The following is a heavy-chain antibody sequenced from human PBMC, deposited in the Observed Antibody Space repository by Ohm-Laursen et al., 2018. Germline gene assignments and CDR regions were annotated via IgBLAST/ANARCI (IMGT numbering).Heavy chain of an antibody. Sequence: TLSLTCTVSGASINNYCWNWIRQPAGEGLEWIGRIHFSGSTRYNPSLQGRVTISLDTSNQQFSLKLTSMTAAGTAVYYCARSREDSVTTWDYWGQGILVTVYS. CDR1: GASINNYC. V-gene: IGHV4-4*07. J-gene: IGHJ4*02. CDR3: ARSREDSVTTWDY. D-gene: IGHD4-17*01. CDR2: IHFSGST.